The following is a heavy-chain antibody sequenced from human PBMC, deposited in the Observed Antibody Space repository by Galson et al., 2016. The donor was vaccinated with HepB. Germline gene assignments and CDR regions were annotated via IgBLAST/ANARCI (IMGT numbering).Heavy chain of an antibody. J-gene: IGHJ6*02. Sequence: SETLSLTCAAYGGSFSDYYWSWVRQPPGKGLEWIGEINHSGSSAYNPSLKSRVTISKDTSKKQFSLKLKSVTAADTAAYFCASAGFCRSSKCYGARRHYYGMDVWGQGTTVTVSS. D-gene: IGHD2-2*01. CDR3: ASAGFCRSSKCYGARRHYYGMDV. V-gene: IGHV4-34*01. CDR2: INHSGSS. CDR1: GGSFSDYY.